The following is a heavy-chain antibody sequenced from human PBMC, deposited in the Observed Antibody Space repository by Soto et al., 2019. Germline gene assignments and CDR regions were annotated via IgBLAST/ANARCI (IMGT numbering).Heavy chain of an antibody. D-gene: IGHD2-15*01. V-gene: IGHV5-51*01. J-gene: IGHJ6*02. CDR1: GYIFTSYW. CDR3: ARREDTDYYYGMDV. Sequence: GESLKISCKGSGYIFTSYWICWGLEMRGKGLEWMGIIYPGDSDTRYSPSFQGQVTISADKSISTAYLQWSSLKASDTAMYYCARREDTDYYYGMDVWGQGTTVTVSS. CDR2: IYPGDSDT.